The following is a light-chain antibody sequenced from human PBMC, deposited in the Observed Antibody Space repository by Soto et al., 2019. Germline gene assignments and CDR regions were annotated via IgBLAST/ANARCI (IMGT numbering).Light chain of an antibody. CDR3: QQHYSTPYT. J-gene: IGKJ2*01. Sequence: EIVLTQSPATLSLSPGERATLSCRASQSVSSYLAWYQQKPGQAPRLLIYDASNRATGIRARFSGSGSGTDFTLTISSLLTEDVAVYYCQQHYSTPYTVGQGTKLEIK. V-gene: IGKV3-11*01. CDR2: DAS. CDR1: QSVSSY.